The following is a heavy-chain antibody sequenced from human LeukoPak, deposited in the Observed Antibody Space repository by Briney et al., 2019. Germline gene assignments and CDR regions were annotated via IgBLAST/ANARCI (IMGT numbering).Heavy chain of an antibody. CDR1: GGSFSGYY. J-gene: IGHJ4*02. CDR3: ARGRSRYYDSSGHNDY. V-gene: IGHV4-34*01. Sequence: SETLSLTCAVYGGSFSGYYWSWIRQPPGKGLEWIGEINHSGSTNYNPSLKSRVTISVDTSENQFSLKLSSVTAADTAVYYCARGRSRYYDSSGHNDYWGQGTLVTVSS. CDR2: INHSGST. D-gene: IGHD3-22*01.